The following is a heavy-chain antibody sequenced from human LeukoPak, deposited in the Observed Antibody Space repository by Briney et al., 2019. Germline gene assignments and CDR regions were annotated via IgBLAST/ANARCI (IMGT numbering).Heavy chain of an antibody. J-gene: IGHJ4*02. V-gene: IGHV1-8*01. CDR3: ATDLGGYNYNY. CDR2: MNPNSGNT. CDR1: GYTFTSYD. Sequence: ASVKVSCKASGYTFTSYDINWVRQATGQGLEWMGWMNPNSGNTGYAQKFQGRVTMTEDTSTDTAYMELSSLRSEDTAVYYCATDLGGYNYNYWGQGTLVTVSS. D-gene: IGHD5-24*01.